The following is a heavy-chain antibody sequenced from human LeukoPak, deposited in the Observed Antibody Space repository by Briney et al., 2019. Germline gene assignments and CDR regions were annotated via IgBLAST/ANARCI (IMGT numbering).Heavy chain of an antibody. D-gene: IGHD6-19*01. Sequence: GGSLRLSCAASGFTFARYAMSWIRQAPGKGLEWVSIISDTGGSTYYADSVKGRFTISRDNSKNTLYLQMNSLRAEDTAVYYCAKVGSGWSHYFDYWGQGTLVTVSS. CDR1: GFTFARYA. CDR2: ISDTGGST. J-gene: IGHJ4*02. CDR3: AKVGSGWSHYFDY. V-gene: IGHV3-23*01.